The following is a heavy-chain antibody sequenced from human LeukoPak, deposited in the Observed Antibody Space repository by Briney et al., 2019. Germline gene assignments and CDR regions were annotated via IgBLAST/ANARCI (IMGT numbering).Heavy chain of an antibody. V-gene: IGHV1-69*16. Sequence: ASVKVSCKASGGTFSSYIITWVRQAPGQGLEWMGGIIPILGTANYAQKFQSRVTITAGESTSTAYMELSSLRSEDTAVYFCARTGYHYNSYGYYFLDYWGQGTLVTVSS. CDR2: IIPILGTA. CDR1: GGTFSSYI. D-gene: IGHD3-22*01. J-gene: IGHJ4*02. CDR3: ARTGYHYNSYGYYFLDY.